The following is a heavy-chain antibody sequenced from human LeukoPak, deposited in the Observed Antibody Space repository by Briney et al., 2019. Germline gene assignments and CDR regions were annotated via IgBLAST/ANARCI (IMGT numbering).Heavy chain of an antibody. J-gene: IGHJ4*02. V-gene: IGHV4-4*07. Sequence: SETLSLTCTVSGGSISSYYWSWIRQPAGKGLEWIGRIYTSGSTNYNPSLKSRVTMSVDTSKNQFSLKLSSVTAADTAVYFCARKAVGPTSNYFDYWGQGTLVIVSS. D-gene: IGHD1-26*01. CDR2: IYTSGST. CDR1: GGSISSYY. CDR3: ARKAVGPTSNYFDY.